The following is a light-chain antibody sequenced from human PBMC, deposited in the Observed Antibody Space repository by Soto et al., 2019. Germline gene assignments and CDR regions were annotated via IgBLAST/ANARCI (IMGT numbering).Light chain of an antibody. CDR1: QGISTY. CDR2: RVF. J-gene: IGKJ4*01. Sequence: DIQLTQSPPSLSASVGDRVTITYRATQGISTYLNCYRHKPEEAPNLQIYRVFNLQSVLPSRSCGSGPGTDFILTIRSLQPQYATICCAQRNNKDPQDGDLSFGGGTKVEIK. CDR3: QRNNKDPQDGDLS. V-gene: IGKV1-27*01.